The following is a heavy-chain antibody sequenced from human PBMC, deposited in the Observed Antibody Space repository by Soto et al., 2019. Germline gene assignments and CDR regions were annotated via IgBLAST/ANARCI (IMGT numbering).Heavy chain of an antibody. V-gene: IGHV3-33*01. CDR1: GFTFSDHG. CDR2: IWYDGSNK. Sequence: QVQLVESGGGVVQPGRSLRLSCAASGFTFSDHGMHWVRQAPGKGLEWVAVIWYDGSNKYYADSVEGRFTISRDTSKNTLHLQMNSLRAEDTAVYYCARGGYCGGDTCSPNDYWGQGTLVTVSS. CDR3: ARGGYCGGDTCSPNDY. D-gene: IGHD2-15*01. J-gene: IGHJ4*02.